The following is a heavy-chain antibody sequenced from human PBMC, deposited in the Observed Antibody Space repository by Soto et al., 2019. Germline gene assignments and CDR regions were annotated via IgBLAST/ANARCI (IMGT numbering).Heavy chain of an antibody. CDR2: IKQDGSEK. CDR1: GFTFSSYW. J-gene: IGHJ4*02. CDR3: ATGHPLGYGLHLGELSLYNTELFDY. V-gene: IGHV3-7*01. Sequence: GGSLRLSCAASGFTFSSYWMSWVRQAPGKGLEWVANIKQDGSEKYYVDSVKGRFTISRDNAKNSLYLQMNSLRAEDTAVYYCATGHPLGYGLHLGELSLYNTELFDYWGQGTLVTVSS. D-gene: IGHD3-16*02.